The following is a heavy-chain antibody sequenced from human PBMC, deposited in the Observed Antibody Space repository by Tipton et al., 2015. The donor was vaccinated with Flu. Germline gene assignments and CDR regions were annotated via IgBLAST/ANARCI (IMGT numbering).Heavy chain of an antibody. CDR1: GGSISSGSYY. CDR3: VGAPNYYFFDW. V-gene: IGHV4-61*09. D-gene: IGHD1-7*01. J-gene: IGHJ4*02. CDR2: IYSSGST. Sequence: TLSLTCTVSGGSISSGSYYWSWIRQPAGKGLEWIGHIYSSGSTNYNPSLKSRGTISVDTSKNQLSLRLRAVTAADTAVYYCVGAPNYYFFDWWGQGILVTVSS.